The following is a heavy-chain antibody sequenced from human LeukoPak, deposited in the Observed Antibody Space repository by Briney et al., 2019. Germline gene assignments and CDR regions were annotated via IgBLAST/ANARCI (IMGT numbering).Heavy chain of an antibody. Sequence: TSETLSLTCTVSGYSISSGYYWGWIRQPPGKGLEWIGSIYHSGSTYYNPSLKSRVTISVDTSKNQFSLKLSSVTAADTAVYYCAREIIAAAWFDPWGQGTLVTVSS. CDR2: IYHSGST. D-gene: IGHD6-13*01. CDR1: GYSISSGYY. V-gene: IGHV4-38-2*02. J-gene: IGHJ5*02. CDR3: AREIIAAAWFDP.